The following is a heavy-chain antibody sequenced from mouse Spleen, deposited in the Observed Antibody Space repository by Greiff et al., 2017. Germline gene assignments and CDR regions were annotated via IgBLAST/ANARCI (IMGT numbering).Heavy chain of an antibody. CDR3: TRQEDLLGAMDY. D-gene: IGHD2-1*01. CDR2: FYPGSGCI. CDR1: GYTFTEYT. V-gene: IGHV1-62-2*01. J-gene: IGHJ4*01. Sequence: QVQLLQSGAELVKPGASVKLSCKASGYTFTEYTIHWVKQRPGQGLEWIGWFYPGSGCIKYNEKFKDKATLTADKSSSTVYMELSRLTSEDSAIYFCTRQEDLLGAMDYWGQGTSVTVSS.